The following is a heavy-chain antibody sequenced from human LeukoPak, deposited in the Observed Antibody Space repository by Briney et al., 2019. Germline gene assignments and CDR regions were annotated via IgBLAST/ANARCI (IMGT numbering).Heavy chain of an antibody. CDR3: ASSITIFGVVQGWFDP. J-gene: IGHJ5*02. CDR2: IYYSGST. V-gene: IGHV4-59*01. CDR1: GGSISSYH. D-gene: IGHD3-3*01. Sequence: PSETLSLTCTVSGGSISSYHWSWIRQPPGKGLEWIGYIYYSGSTNYNPSLKSRVTISVDTSKNQFSLKLSSVTAADTAVYYCASSITIFGVVQGWFDPWGQGTLVTVSS.